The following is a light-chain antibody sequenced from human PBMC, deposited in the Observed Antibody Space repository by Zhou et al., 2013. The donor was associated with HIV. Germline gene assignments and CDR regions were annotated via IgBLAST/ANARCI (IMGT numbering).Light chain of an antibody. CDR2: DAS. J-gene: IGKJ1*01. CDR1: QTISRY. Sequence: DIQMTQSPSSLSASIGDRVTITCRASQTISRYLNWYQQKPGKAPKLLIYDASSVQSGVPSRFTGSGSGKEFTLTISSLQADDFATYYCQEYEDFQWGFGQGTKVEVK. V-gene: IGKV1-39*01. CDR3: QEYEDFQWG.